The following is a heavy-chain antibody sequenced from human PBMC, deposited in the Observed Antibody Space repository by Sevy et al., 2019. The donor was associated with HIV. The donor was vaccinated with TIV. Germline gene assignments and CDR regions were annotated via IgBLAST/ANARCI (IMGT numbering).Heavy chain of an antibody. CDR2: IWSDGAYQ. V-gene: IGHV3-33*08. J-gene: IGHJ4*02. Sequence: GGSLRLSCAASGFTFRSYGMHWVRQAPGKGLEWVAIIWSDGAYQYHGDSVKGRFTISRDNSKNTLYLQMNSLRVEDTAVYYCARGGYYYDNAAYYDFDSWGQGTLVTVSS. D-gene: IGHD3-22*01. CDR3: ARGGYYYDNAAYYDFDS. CDR1: GFTFRSYG.